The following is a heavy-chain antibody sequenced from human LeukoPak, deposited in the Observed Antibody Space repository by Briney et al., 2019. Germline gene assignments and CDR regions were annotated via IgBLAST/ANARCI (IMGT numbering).Heavy chain of an antibody. CDR3: ARDTPGEESH. Sequence: GGSLRLSCSASGFTFSAYWMSWVRQAPGKGLEWVANIKQDGSEEHYVDSVKGRFTISRDNAKNSLYLQMNSLRAEDAAVYYCARDTPGEESHWGQGTLVTVSS. D-gene: IGHD2-2*01. V-gene: IGHV3-7*01. CDR2: IKQDGSEE. J-gene: IGHJ4*02. CDR1: GFTFSAYW.